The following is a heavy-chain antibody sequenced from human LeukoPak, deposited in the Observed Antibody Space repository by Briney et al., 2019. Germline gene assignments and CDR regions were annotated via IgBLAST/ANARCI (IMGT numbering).Heavy chain of an antibody. CDR3: ARGYSNYVGYFDY. V-gene: IGHV1-69*02. D-gene: IGHD4-11*01. CDR2: IIPILGIA. J-gene: IGHJ4*02. CDR1: GGTFSSYT. Sequence: SVKVSCKASGGTFSSYTISWVRQAPGQGLEWMGRIIPILGIANYAQKFQGRVTITADKSTSAAYMELSSLRSEDTAVYYCARGYSNYVGYFDYWGQGTLVTVSS.